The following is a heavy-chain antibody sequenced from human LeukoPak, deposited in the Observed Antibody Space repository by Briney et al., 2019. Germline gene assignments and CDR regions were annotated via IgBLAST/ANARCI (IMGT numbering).Heavy chain of an antibody. CDR3: ARVRGGN. CDR1: VFTFCDVR. Sequence: GGSLRLSSAASVFTFCDVRMCWVCEALGKGLVWISNINEHGTTAYADSVKGRFTISRDNPKNTLYLQMNSLTAEDTAVYYCARVRGGNWGQGTLVTVSS. D-gene: IGHD3-16*01. CDR2: INEHGTT. J-gene: IGHJ4*02. V-gene: IGHV3-74*01.